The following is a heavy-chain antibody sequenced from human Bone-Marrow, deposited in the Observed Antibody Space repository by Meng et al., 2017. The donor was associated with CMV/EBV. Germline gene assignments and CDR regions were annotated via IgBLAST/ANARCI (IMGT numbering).Heavy chain of an antibody. D-gene: IGHD6-6*01. CDR2: IYSGGST. Sequence: GESLKISCAASGFTVSSNYMSWVRQAPGKGLEWVSVIYSGGSTYYADSVKGRFTISRDNSKNTLYLQMNSLRAEDTAVYYCAGCSSSFYYWGQGTLVTVSS. V-gene: IGHV3-53*01. CDR1: GFTVSSNY. CDR3: AGCSSSFYY. J-gene: IGHJ4*02.